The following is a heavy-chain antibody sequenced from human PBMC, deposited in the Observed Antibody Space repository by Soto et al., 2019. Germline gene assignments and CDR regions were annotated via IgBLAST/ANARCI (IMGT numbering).Heavy chain of an antibody. CDR1: GFTFSSYG. CDR3: ARDQTGSYPYNWFDP. CDR2: IWYDGSNK. Sequence: GGSLRLSCAASGFTFSSYGMHWVLQAQGKGLEWVAVIWYDGSNKYYTDSVKGRFTISRDNSKNTVHLQMNSLRAEDTAVYYCARDQTGSYPYNWFDPWGQGTLVTVSS. V-gene: IGHV3-33*01. J-gene: IGHJ5*02. D-gene: IGHD1-26*01.